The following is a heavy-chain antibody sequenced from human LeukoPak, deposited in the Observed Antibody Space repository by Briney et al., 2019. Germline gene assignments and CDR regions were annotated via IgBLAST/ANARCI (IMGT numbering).Heavy chain of an antibody. CDR2: IYYSGST. Sequence: SETLSLTCTVSGGSISSSSYYWGWIRQPPGKGLEWIGSIYYSGSTYYNPSLKSRVTISVDTSKNQFSLKLSSVTAADTAVYYCASQVTTMVRGVIILDAFDIWGRGTMVTVSS. CDR1: GGSISSSSYY. J-gene: IGHJ3*02. CDR3: ASQVTTMVRGVIILDAFDI. V-gene: IGHV4-39*01. D-gene: IGHD3-10*01.